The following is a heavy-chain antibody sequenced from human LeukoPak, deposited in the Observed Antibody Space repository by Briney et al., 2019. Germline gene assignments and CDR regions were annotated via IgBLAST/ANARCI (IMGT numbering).Heavy chain of an antibody. Sequence: PGGSLRLSCAASGITFSSYGMSWVRQAPGKALEWVSAISGSGGSTYYADSVKGRFTISRDNSKNTLYLQMNSLRAEDTAVYYCAKGLLWIPFDPWGQGNLVNVSS. CDR2: ISGSGGST. D-gene: IGHD3-10*01. V-gene: IGHV3-23*01. CDR3: AKGLLWIPFDP. CDR1: GITFSSYG. J-gene: IGHJ5*02.